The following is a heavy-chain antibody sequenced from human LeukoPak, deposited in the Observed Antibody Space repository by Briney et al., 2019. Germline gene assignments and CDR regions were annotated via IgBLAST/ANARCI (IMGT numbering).Heavy chain of an antibody. CDR2: IWYDGSNK. CDR1: GFTFRSHG. Sequence: PGRSLRLSCAASGFTFRSHGMHWVRQAPDKGLEWVAVIWYDGSNKYYGGSVKGRFTISRDNSKNMLYLQINSLRAEDTAVYFCVRDRSARYLDYWGQGTLVTVSS. J-gene: IGHJ4*02. V-gene: IGHV3-33*01. CDR3: VRDRSARYLDY.